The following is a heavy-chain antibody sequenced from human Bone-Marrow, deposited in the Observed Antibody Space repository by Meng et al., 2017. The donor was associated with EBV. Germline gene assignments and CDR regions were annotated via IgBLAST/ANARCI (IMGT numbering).Heavy chain of an antibody. D-gene: IGHD6-19*01. J-gene: IGHJ4*02. CDR2: ISPNNGAT. V-gene: IGHV1-2*06. CDR1: GYSFTAYY. CDR3: AKSGWNPS. Sequence: QVQLGQSGAEVKKPGASVKVSCKASGYSFTAYYMHWVRQAPGQGLEWMGQISPNNGATKYAQQFQGRVAMTWDTSASTAYMELNRLRSTDTAIYYCAKSGWNPSWGQGTLVTVFS.